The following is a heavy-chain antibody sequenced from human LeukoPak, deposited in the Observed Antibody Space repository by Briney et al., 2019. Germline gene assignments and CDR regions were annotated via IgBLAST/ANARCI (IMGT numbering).Heavy chain of an antibody. CDR3: ARAYYYDSSGYYPRDY. Sequence: PSASVKVSCKASGYTFTGYYMHWVRQAPGQGLEWMGIINPSGGSTSYAQKFQGGVTMTRDTSTSTVYMELSSLRSEDTAVYYCARAYYYDSSGYYPRDYWGQGTLVTVSS. J-gene: IGHJ4*02. CDR2: INPSGGST. D-gene: IGHD3-22*01. V-gene: IGHV1-46*01. CDR1: GYTFTGYY.